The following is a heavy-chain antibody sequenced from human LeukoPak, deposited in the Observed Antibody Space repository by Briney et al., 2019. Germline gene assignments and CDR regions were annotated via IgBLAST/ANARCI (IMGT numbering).Heavy chain of an antibody. CDR1: GGTFSSYA. CDR2: LIPIFGTA. Sequence: SVKVSCKASGGTFSSYAISWVRQAPGQGLEWMGRLIPIFGTANYAQKLQGRVSITTDESTSTAYMELSSLRSEDTALYYCARDFRGDSCGGDCFAYWGQGTLVTVSS. CDR3: ARDFRGDSCGGDCFAY. J-gene: IGHJ4*02. D-gene: IGHD2-21*01. V-gene: IGHV1-69*05.